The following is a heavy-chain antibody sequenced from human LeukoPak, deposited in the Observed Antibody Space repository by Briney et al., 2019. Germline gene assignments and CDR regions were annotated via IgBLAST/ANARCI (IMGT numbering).Heavy chain of an antibody. CDR2: IYTSGST. V-gene: IGHV4-4*07. CDR1: GGSISSYY. CDR3: ARHNGYSSSWYQNWFDP. Sequence: SETLSLTCTVSGGSISSYYWSWIRQPAGKGLEWIGRIYTSGSTNYNPSLKSRVTMSVDTSKNQFSLKLSSVTAADTAVYYCARHNGYSSSWYQNWFDPWGQGTLVTVSS. J-gene: IGHJ5*02. D-gene: IGHD6-13*01.